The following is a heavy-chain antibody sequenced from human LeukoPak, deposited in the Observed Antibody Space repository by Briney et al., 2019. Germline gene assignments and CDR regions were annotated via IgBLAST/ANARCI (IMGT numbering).Heavy chain of an antibody. CDR2: ISGYNGNT. Sequence: ASVKVSCKASGYIFSNYGITWVRQAPGQGLEWMGWISGYNGNTKYAQKLQGRVTMTTDTSTGTAYMELRSLRPDDTAVYYCARVAPHRRLSSGWYYFDYWGQGTLVTVSS. CDR1: GYIFSNYG. V-gene: IGHV1-18*01. CDR3: ARVAPHRRLSSGWYYFDY. J-gene: IGHJ4*02. D-gene: IGHD6-19*01.